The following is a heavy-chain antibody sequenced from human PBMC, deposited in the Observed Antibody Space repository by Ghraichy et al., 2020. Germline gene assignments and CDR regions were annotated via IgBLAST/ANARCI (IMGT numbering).Heavy chain of an antibody. V-gene: IGHV3-21*01. D-gene: IGHD3-9*01. Sequence: WGSLRLSCAASGFTFSSYSMNWVRQAPGKGLEWVSSISSSSSYIYYADSVKGRFTISRDNAKNSLYLQMNSLRAEDTAVYYCASILSGYDIMTGYSYYWGQGTVVTVSS. CDR3: ASILSGYDIMTGYSYY. CDR2: ISSSSSYI. CDR1: GFTFSSYS. J-gene: IGHJ4*02.